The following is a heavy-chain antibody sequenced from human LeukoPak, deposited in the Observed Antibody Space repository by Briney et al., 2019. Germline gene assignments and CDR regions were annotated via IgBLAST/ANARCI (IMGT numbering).Heavy chain of an antibody. V-gene: IGHV1-69*13. CDR1: GGTFSSYA. CDR2: IIPIFGTT. D-gene: IGHD3-22*01. CDR3: ASRTYTYDSSGYYRRNYYFDY. Sequence: SVKVSCKASGGTFSSYAISWVRQAPGQGLEWMGGIIPIFGTTNYAQKLQGRVTITADESTSTAYMELSSLRSEDTAVYYCASRTYTYDSSGYYRRNYYFDYWGQGTLVTVSS. J-gene: IGHJ4*02.